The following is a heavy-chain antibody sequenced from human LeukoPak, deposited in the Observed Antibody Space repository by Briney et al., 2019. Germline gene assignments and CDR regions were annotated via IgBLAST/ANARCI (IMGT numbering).Heavy chain of an antibody. CDR3: VRGGRDVYFDP. V-gene: IGHV4-61*08. J-gene: IGHJ5*02. Sequence: PSETLSLTCTVSGGSISSGDYYWSWIRQPPGKGLEWIGYIYYTGSTNYNPSLKSRVTISVDTSKKQFSLKLSSVTAADTAVYYCVRGGRDVYFDPWGQGTLVTVSS. CDR1: GGSISSGDYY. D-gene: IGHD5-24*01. CDR2: IYYTGST.